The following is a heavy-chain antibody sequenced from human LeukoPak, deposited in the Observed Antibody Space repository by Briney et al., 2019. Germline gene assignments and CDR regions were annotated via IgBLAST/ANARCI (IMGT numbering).Heavy chain of an antibody. Sequence: SETLSLTCAVYGGSFSDYYWSWIRQPPGKGLEWIGEINHSGSTNYNPSLKSRVTISVDTSKNQFSLNLSSVTAADTAVYYCARHRKRSSGYFGSGHDGFDIWGQGTMVTVSS. J-gene: IGHJ3*02. CDR1: GGSFSDYY. CDR3: ARHRKRSSGYFGSGHDGFDI. CDR2: INHSGST. D-gene: IGHD3-22*01. V-gene: IGHV4-34*01.